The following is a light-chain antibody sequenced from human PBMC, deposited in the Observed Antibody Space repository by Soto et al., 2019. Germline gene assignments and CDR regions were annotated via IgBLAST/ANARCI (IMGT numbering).Light chain of an antibody. V-gene: IGKV4-1*01. CDR3: QQYYRTPFT. Sequence: EIVMTQSPDPLPVSLGERATINRKSSQSVLYSPNNQNYLAWYQQKPGQPPKLLIYWASTRESGVPGRFSGSGSGTDFTLTISSLQAEDVAVYYCQQYYRTPFTFGPGTKVDFK. CDR1: QSVLYSPNNQNY. CDR2: WAS. J-gene: IGKJ3*01.